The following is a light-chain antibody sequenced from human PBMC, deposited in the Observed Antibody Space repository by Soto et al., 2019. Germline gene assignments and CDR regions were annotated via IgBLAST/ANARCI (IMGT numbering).Light chain of an antibody. CDR2: LEGSGSY. CDR1: SGHSSYI. Sequence: QAVVTQSSSASASLGSSVKLTCTLSSGHSSYIIAWHQQQPGKAPRYLMKLEGSGSYNKRSGVPDRFSGSSSGADRYLTIASRQFEDEGDYYCETWDSNSWVFGGGTKLTVL. CDR3: ETWDSNSWV. V-gene: IGLV4-60*02. J-gene: IGLJ3*02.